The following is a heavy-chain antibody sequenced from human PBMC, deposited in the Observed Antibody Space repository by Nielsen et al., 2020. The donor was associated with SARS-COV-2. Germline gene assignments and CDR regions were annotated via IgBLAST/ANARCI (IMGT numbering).Heavy chain of an antibody. D-gene: IGHD1-1*01. CDR1: GFTFSSYG. J-gene: IGHJ6*02. CDR3: ARALQLKTAPPSYYYGMDV. CDR2: IWYDGSNK. Sequence: GSLRLSCAASGFTFSSYGMHWVRQAPGKGLEWVAVIWYDGSNKYYADSVKGRFTISRDNSKNTLYLQMNSLRAEDTAVYYCARALQLKTAPPSYYYGMDVWGQGTTVTVSS. V-gene: IGHV3-33*01.